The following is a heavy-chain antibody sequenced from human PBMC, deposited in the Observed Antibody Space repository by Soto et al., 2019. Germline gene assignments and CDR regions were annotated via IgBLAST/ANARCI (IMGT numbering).Heavy chain of an antibody. CDR3: ARSRGRFLEWLLLVY. V-gene: IGHV5-51*01. D-gene: IGHD3-3*01. CDR1: GYNFSNYW. Sequence: PGESLKISCKGSGYNFSNYWIAWVRHMSGKGLEWMGIIHPGDSDTRYSPSFQGQVTISADKSISTAYLQWSSLKASDTAMYYCARSRGRFLEWLLLVYWGQGTLVTVSS. J-gene: IGHJ4*02. CDR2: IHPGDSDT.